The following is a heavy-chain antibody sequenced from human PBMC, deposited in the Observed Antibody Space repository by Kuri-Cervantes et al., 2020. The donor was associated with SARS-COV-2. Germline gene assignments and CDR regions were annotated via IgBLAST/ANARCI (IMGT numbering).Heavy chain of an antibody. CDR1: GLTFSSYW. CDR3: AREAFGYCSGGSCYSHY. J-gene: IGHJ4*02. CDR2: IKQDGSEK. V-gene: IGHV3-7*01. D-gene: IGHD2-15*01. Sequence: GESLKISCAASGLTFSSYWMSWVRQAPGKGLEWVANIKQDGSEKYYVDSVKGRFTISRDNAKNSLYLQMNSLRAEDTAVYYCAREAFGYCSGGSCYSHYWGQGTLVTVSS.